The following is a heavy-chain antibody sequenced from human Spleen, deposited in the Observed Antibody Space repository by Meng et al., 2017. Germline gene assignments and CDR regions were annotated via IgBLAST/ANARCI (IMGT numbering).Heavy chain of an antibody. V-gene: IGHV4-39*07. Sequence: SETLSLTCTVSGGSISGGRYYWNWLRQSPGKRLVWIGSVYYSGITYYNPSLESRVTISVETSQNQFSLKLSSMTAADTAVYYCAWELGGPYFDYRGQGTLVTVSS. CDR3: AWELGGPYFDY. CDR1: GGSISGGRYY. CDR2: VYYSGIT. J-gene: IGHJ4*02. D-gene: IGHD3-10*01.